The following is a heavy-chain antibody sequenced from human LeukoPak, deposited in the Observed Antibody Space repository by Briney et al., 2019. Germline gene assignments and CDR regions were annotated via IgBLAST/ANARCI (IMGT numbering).Heavy chain of an antibody. CDR1: GFTFYDYG. V-gene: IGHV3-20*04. J-gene: IGHJ4*02. Sequence: GGSLRLSCAASGFTFYDYGMSWVRQARGKGVERVSGINWNGGSTGYADSVKGRFTISRDNAKNSLFLQMSSLGAEDTALYYCARDDYYDSSGFDYWGQGTLVTVSS. CDR2: INWNGGST. CDR3: ARDDYYDSSGFDY. D-gene: IGHD3-22*01.